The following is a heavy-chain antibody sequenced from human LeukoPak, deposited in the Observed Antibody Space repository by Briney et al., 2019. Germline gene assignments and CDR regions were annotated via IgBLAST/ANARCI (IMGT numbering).Heavy chain of an antibody. V-gene: IGHV1-2*06. Sequence: ASVKVSCKASGYTFTGYYMHWVRQAPGQGLEWMGRVNPNNGVPNYAQKFQGRVTITADESTSTAYMELSSLRSEDTAVYYCARDTGGHCSSTSCYTPYFDYWGQGTLVTVSS. CDR2: VNPNNGVP. CDR1: GYTFTGYY. D-gene: IGHD2-2*02. CDR3: ARDTGGHCSSTSCYTPYFDY. J-gene: IGHJ4*02.